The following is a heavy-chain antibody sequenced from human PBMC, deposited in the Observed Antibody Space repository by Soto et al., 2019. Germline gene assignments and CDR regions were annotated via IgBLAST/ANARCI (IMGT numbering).Heavy chain of an antibody. Sequence: QVQLVESGGGVLQPGRSLRLSCAASGFTFSSYGMHWVRQAPGTGLEWVAVISYDGSKKHYADYVRGRVTISRDNPKNTPYLQMNSLGSEDTAVYYCAKGAYSCASMVLDPWGQGTLVTVPS. D-gene: IGHD6-6*01. CDR2: ISYDGSKK. CDR3: AKGAYSCASMVLDP. CDR1: GFTFSSYG. V-gene: IGHV3-30*18. J-gene: IGHJ5*02.